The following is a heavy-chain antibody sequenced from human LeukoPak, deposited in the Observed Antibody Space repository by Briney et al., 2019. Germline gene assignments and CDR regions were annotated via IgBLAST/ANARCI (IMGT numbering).Heavy chain of an antibody. D-gene: IGHD2-15*01. J-gene: IGHJ4*02. CDR3: ARGSVGTPPPFDF. CDR1: GFTFSRYA. V-gene: IGHV3-30-3*01. Sequence: PGGSLRLSCAASGFTFSRYAMHWVRQAPGKGLEWVALTSFDGSNQYYADFVKGRFTISRDNSRDTLDLQMNSLRVEDTALCYCARGSVGTPPPFDFWGQGTLVTVSS. CDR2: TSFDGSNQ.